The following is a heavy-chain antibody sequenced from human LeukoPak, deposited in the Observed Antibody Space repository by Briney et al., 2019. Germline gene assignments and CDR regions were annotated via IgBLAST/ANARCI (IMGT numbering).Heavy chain of an antibody. CDR1: GYSFTSYW. Sequence: GESLKISCKGSGYSFTSYWITWVRQMPGKGLEWLGRIDPSDSYTDYSPSFQSHVTISADKSISTAYLQWSSLKASDTAMYYCAIDPYYYDGSGSLDYWGQGTLVTVSS. J-gene: IGHJ4*02. D-gene: IGHD3-22*01. V-gene: IGHV5-10-1*01. CDR2: IDPSDSYT. CDR3: AIDPYYYDGSGSLDY.